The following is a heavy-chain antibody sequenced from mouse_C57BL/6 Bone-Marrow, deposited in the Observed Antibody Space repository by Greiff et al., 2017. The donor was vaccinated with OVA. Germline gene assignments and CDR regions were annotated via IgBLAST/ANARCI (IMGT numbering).Heavy chain of an antibody. CDR2: IYPRSGNT. CDR3: ARRVTTVVATRPAMDY. D-gene: IGHD1-1*01. J-gene: IGHJ4*01. Sequence: QFQLHQSVAELARPGASVKLSCKASGYTFTSYGISWVKQRTGQGLEWIGEIYPRSGNTYYNEKFKGKATLTADKSSSTAYMELRSLTSEDSAVYFCARRVTTVVATRPAMDYWGQGTSVTVSS. V-gene: IGHV1-81*01. CDR1: GYTFTSYG.